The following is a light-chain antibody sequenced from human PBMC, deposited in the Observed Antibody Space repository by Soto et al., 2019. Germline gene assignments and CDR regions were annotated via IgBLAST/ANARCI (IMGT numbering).Light chain of an antibody. Sequence: DIQMTQSPSTLSASVEDRVIITCRASQSISSHLTWYQQKPGKAPKLLIFAASSWHTGIPARFSGSRSGPDFTLTISSLQPEDFATYYCQQTCGSPWTFGQGTKVDIK. J-gene: IGKJ1*01. V-gene: IGKV1-39*01. CDR2: AAS. CDR3: QQTCGSPWT. CDR1: QSISSH.